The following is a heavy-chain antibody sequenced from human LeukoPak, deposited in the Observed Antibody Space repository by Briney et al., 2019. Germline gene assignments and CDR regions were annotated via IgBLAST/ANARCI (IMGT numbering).Heavy chain of an antibody. CDR1: GFIFSSCG. CDR2: ISYDGSTK. CDR3: AKEACGGSCSSDYFDY. D-gene: IGHD2-15*01. Sequence: GGSLRLSCAASGFIFSSCGLHWVRQAPGKGLEWVAVISYDGSTKYYADSVKGRLTISRDNSRNTLYLQMNSLRAEDTAVYYCAKEACGGSCSSDYFDYWGQGTLVIVSS. V-gene: IGHV3-30*18. J-gene: IGHJ4*02.